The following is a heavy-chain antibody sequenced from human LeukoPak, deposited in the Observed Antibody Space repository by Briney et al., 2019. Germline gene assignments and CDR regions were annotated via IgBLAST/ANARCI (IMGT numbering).Heavy chain of an antibody. CDR3: ARSPLWFGELWRPEMDV. Sequence: PSETLSLTCTVSGGSISSGGYYWSWIRQHPGKGLEWIGYIYYSGSTYYNPSLKSRVTISVDTSKNQFSLKLSSVTAADTAVYYCARSPLWFGELWRPEMDVWGQGTTVTVSS. D-gene: IGHD3-10*01. CDR1: GGSISSGGYY. CDR2: IYYSGST. J-gene: IGHJ6*02. V-gene: IGHV4-31*03.